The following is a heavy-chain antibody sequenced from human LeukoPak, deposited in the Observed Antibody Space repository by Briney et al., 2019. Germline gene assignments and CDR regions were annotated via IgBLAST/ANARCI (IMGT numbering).Heavy chain of an antibody. V-gene: IGHV4-39*02. Sequence: PSETLSLTCTVSGGSISSSSYYWGWIRQPPGKGLEWIGSIYYSGSTYYNPSLKSRVTISVDTSKNLFSLKLSSVTAADTAVYYCARDKGAAAGHFDYWGQGTLVTVSS. CDR3: ARDKGAAAGHFDY. CDR1: GGSISSSSYY. J-gene: IGHJ4*02. D-gene: IGHD6-13*01. CDR2: IYYSGST.